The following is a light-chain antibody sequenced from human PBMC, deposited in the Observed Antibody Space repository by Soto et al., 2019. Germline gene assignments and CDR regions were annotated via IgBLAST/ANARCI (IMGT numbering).Light chain of an antibody. J-gene: IGKJ4*01. CDR1: QSLLYTSNNKNY. CDR2: WAS. V-gene: IGKV4-1*01. CDR3: KQYYSNPERT. Sequence: IVMTQSPDSLAVSLGERATINCKSSQSLLYTSNNKNYLAWYQQQPGQPPKLLIYWASTRESGVPDRFSGSESGTDFTLTISSLQAEDVAVYYCKQYYSNPERTFGGGNKVEIK.